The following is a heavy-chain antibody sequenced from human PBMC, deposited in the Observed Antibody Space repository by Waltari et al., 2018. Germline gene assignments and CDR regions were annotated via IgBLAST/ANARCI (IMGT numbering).Heavy chain of an antibody. J-gene: IGHJ4*02. CDR3: AKNRGSVLEALDY. D-gene: IGHD1-1*01. V-gene: IGHV3-23*01. CDR1: GFRFNAYA. Sequence: EVLLLESGGGLVQPGGSLRLSCAASGFRFNAYAMSWVRQAPGKGLEWVSTISSGGDTTYYADSVKGRFTISRDTSKNTLYLQVDSLRAEDTAVYYCAKNRGSVLEALDYWGQGTLVTVAS. CDR2: ISSGGDTT.